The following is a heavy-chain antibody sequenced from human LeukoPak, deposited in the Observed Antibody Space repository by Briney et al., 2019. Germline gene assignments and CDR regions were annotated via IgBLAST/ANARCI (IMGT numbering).Heavy chain of an antibody. CDR1: GYTFTGYY. D-gene: IGHD3-10*01. J-gene: IGHJ5*02. CDR2: INPNSGGT. V-gene: IGHV1-2*02. CDR3: ARAGTFYYGSGSYFLLTWIDP. Sequence: GASVKVSCKASGYTFTGYYMHWVRQAPGQGLEWMGWINPNSGGTNYAQKFQGRVTMTRDTSISTAYMELSRLASDDTAVYYCARAGTFYYGSGSYFLLTWIDPWGQGTLVTVSS.